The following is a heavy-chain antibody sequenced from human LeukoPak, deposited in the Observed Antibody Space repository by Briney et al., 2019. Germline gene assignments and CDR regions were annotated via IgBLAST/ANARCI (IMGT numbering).Heavy chain of an antibody. CDR2: ISGSGGST. Sequence: GGSLRLSCAASGFTFSSYAMSWVRQAPGKGLEWVSAISGSGGSTYYADSVKGRFTISRDNSKNTLYLQMNSLRAEDTAVYYCAKGLRGLYSSSWDSWGQGTLVTVSS. D-gene: IGHD6-13*01. CDR3: AKGLRGLYSSSWDS. CDR1: GFTFSSYA. V-gene: IGHV3-23*01. J-gene: IGHJ4*02.